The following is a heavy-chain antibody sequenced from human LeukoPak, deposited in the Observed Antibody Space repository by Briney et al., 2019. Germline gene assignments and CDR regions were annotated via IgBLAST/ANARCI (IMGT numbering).Heavy chain of an antibody. CDR1: RFTLDDYA. V-gene: IGHV3-9*01. D-gene: IGHD6-19*01. Sequence: GRSLRLSCAASRFTLDDYAMHWVRQAPGKGLEWVSGISWNSGSIGYADSVKGRFTISRDNAKNSLYLQMNSLRAEDTALYYCAKDEGPQWLVPFDYWGQGTQVTVSS. CDR2: ISWNSGSI. J-gene: IGHJ4*02. CDR3: AKDEGPQWLVPFDY.